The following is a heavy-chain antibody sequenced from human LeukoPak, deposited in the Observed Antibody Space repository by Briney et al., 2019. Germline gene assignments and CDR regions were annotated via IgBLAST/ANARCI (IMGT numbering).Heavy chain of an antibody. D-gene: IGHD5-18*01. V-gene: IGHV3-53*05. CDR3: TDTLAG. CDR2: IYSDGST. Sequence: PGGSLRLSCAASGFTFGTNYVTWVRQPPGKGLEWVSVIYSDGSTYYADPVKGRFTISRDNSKNTLYLQMSSLRPEDTAVYYCTDTLAGWGQGTLVTVSS. CDR1: GFTFGTNY. J-gene: IGHJ4*02.